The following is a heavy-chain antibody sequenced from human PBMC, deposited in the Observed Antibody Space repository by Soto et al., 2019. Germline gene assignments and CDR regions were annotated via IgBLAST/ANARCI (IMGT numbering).Heavy chain of an antibody. Sequence: SDTLSLTCTVNCFSIRSSSYYWGWIRQPPGQGLEWIGSIYYSGSTYYNPSLKSRVTISVDTSKNQFSLKLSSVTAADTAVYYCARQVADYDFWSGYYYYYGMDVWGQGTTVT. V-gene: IGHV4-39*01. CDR2: IYYSGST. D-gene: IGHD3-3*01. CDR1: CFSIRSSSYY. CDR3: ARQVADYDFWSGYYYYYGMDV. J-gene: IGHJ6*02.